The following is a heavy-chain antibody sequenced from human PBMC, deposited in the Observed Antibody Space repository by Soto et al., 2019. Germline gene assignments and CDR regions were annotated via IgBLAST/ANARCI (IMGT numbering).Heavy chain of an antibody. V-gene: IGHV4-59*01. Sequence: PWETLSLTCTVSGGSISSYYWSWIRQPPGKGLEWIGYIYYSGSTNYNPSLKSRVTISVDTSKNQFSLKLSSVTAADTAVYYCARWGGWFDPWGQGTLVTVSS. CDR3: ARWGGWFDP. CDR2: IYYSGST. J-gene: IGHJ5*02. CDR1: GGSISSYY. D-gene: IGHD3-10*01.